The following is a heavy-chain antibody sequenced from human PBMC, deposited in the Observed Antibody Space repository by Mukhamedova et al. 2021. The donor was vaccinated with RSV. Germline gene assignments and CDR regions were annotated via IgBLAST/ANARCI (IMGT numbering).Heavy chain of an antibody. D-gene: IGHD3-9*01. J-gene: IGHJ6*02. V-gene: IGHV1-18*01. CDR3: ARVDYDILTGYYLGGYCGMVV. CDR2: ISAHNGNT. Sequence: VRQAPGQGLEWMGWISAHNGNTDYAQKFQGRVTMTTDTSTSTAYMELRSLRSDDTAVYYCARVDYDILTGYYLGGYCGMVVWGQG.